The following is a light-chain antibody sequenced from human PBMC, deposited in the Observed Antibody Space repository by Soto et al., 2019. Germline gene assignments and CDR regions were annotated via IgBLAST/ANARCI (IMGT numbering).Light chain of an antibody. CDR2: DVN. Sequence: QSALTQPASVSGSPGQSIAISCTGTSSDVGGYDYVSWYQQLPGKAPKLMIYDVNNRPSGASNRFSVSQSGNTASLTISGLQAEDEADYYGSSYTSSSTHVFGTGTKVTVL. J-gene: IGLJ1*01. CDR1: SSDVGGYDY. CDR3: SSYTSSSTHV. V-gene: IGLV2-14*03.